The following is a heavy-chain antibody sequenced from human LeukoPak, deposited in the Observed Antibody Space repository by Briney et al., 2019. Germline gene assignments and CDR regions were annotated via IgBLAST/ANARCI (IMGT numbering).Heavy chain of an antibody. CDR1: GYTFSAYF. Sequence: GASVKVSCKASGYTFSAYFLHWVRQAPGQGPEWMGWINPKSGDTNFAQKFQGRITMTRDTSISTAYMELSSLRSDDTAVYYCATGDNDYVWGSYRHTFDHWXQGTLVTVSX. V-gene: IGHV1-2*02. D-gene: IGHD3-16*02. CDR3: ATGDNDYVWGSYRHTFDH. CDR2: INPKSGDT. J-gene: IGHJ4*02.